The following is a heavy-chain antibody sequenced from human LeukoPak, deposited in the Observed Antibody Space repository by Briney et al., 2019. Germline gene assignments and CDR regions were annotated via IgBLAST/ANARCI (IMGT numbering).Heavy chain of an antibody. CDR2: ISTSGTTI. V-gene: IGHV3-48*03. J-gene: IGHJ4*02. Sequence: GGSLRLSCAAYGFTFSSYEMNWVRQPPGKGLEWVSYISTSGTTIYYADPVKGGFTISRDNAKNSLYLQMNSLRADDTAVYYCAREGRGDYSSFFDYWGQGTLVTVSS. CDR3: AREGRGDYSSFFDY. D-gene: IGHD4-11*01. CDR1: GFTFSSYE.